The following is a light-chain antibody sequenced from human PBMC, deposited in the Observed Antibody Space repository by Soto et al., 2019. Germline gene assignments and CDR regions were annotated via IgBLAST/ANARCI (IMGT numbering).Light chain of an antibody. V-gene: IGKV2D-29*01. Sequence: DIVMTQTPLSLSVTPGQPASISCKSSQSLLHIDGKTYLYWYLQKSVQPPQLVISELSNRFSGVPDRFSGSGSGKDFTLKISRVEAEDVGVYYCVQSTQLPSITFGQGTRLEI. J-gene: IGKJ5*01. CDR2: ELS. CDR3: VQSTQLPSIT. CDR1: QSLLHIDGKTY.